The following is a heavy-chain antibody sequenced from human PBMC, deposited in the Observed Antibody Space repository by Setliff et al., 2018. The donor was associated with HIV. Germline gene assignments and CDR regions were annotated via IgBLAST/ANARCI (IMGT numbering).Heavy chain of an antibody. CDR1: GYTFSSFG. CDR3: ATDRTQTGMNMVRGRLTDPARYPLDF. CDR2: VSLHNDDT. D-gene: IGHD3-10*01. J-gene: IGHJ4*02. Sequence: EASVKVSCKASGYTFSSFGLSWVRQVPGQGLEWMAWVSLHNDDTYLAPRFRGRVTLTTDTSTKTAYMDLASLTSDDPAVYYCATDRTQTGMNMVRGRLTDPARYPLDFWGQGTLVTVSS. V-gene: IGHV1-18*01.